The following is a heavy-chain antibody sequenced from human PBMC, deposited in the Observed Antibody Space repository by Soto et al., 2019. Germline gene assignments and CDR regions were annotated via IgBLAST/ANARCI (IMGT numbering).Heavy chain of an antibody. CDR3: TRFPERYSSGWPNFDY. D-gene: IGHD6-19*01. J-gene: IGHJ4*02. CDR1: GFTFGDYA. CDR2: IRSRAYGGTT. V-gene: IGHV3-49*03. Sequence: PGGSLRLSCTASGFTFGDYAMSWFRQAPGKGLEWVGFIRSRAYGGTTEYAASVKGRFTISRDDSKSIAYLQMNSLKTEDTAVYYCTRFPERYSSGWPNFDYWGQGTLVTVSS.